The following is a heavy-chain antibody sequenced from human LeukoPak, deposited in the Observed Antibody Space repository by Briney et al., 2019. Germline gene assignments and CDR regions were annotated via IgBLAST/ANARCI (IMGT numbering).Heavy chain of an antibody. CDR1: GYTFTNYY. J-gene: IGHJ4*02. CDR3: ARDLGVVTAIHSQYYFDY. D-gene: IGHD2-21*02. CDR2: INQTGGST. Sequence: ASVTVSCKASGYTFTNYYMHWLRQAPGQGLAGMGIINQTGGSTNYAQKFQGRVTMTRDTSTSTVYMELSSLRSEDTAVYYCARDLGVVTAIHSQYYFDYWGQGTLVTVSS. V-gene: IGHV1-46*01.